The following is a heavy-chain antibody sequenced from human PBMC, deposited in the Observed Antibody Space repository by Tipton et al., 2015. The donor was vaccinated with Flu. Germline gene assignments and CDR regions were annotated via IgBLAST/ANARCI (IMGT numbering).Heavy chain of an antibody. Sequence: QSGPEVKKPGASVKVSCKASGYTFTSYGISWVRQAPGQGLEWMGWISAYNGNTNYAQKLQGRVTMTTDTSTSTAYMELSSLRSEAPAVYYGARWWDGGWSDRRIDYWGQGTLVTVSS. V-gene: IGHV1-18*04. CDR1: GYTFTSYG. J-gene: IGHJ4*02. CDR2: ISAYNGNT. CDR3: ARWWDGGWSDRRIDY. D-gene: IGHD6-19*01.